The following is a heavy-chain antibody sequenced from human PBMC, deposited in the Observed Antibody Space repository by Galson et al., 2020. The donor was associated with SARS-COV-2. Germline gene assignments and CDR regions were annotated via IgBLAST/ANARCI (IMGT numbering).Heavy chain of an antibody. CDR2: ITWNSGRI. V-gene: IGHV3-9*03. CDR3: AKDIASSRGYYFDY. J-gene: IGHJ4*02. Sequence: GGSLRLSCAASGFSFDDYVMHWVRQAPGKGLEWVAGITWNSGRIGYADSVKGRFTISRDNAKNSLYLEMNSLIAEDMALYYCAKDIASSRGYYFDYWGQRTLVTVSS. CDR1: GFSFDDYV. D-gene: IGHD3-22*01.